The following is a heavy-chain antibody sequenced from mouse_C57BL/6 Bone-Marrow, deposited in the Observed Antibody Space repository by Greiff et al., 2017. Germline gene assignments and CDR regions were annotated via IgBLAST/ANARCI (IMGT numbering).Heavy chain of an antibody. CDR1: GYTFTSYW. CDR2: IHPNSGST. CDR3: ARCDTTVVASYYFDY. Sequence: QVQLQQPGAELVKPGASVKLSCKASGYTFTSYWMHWVKQRPGQGLEWIGMIHPNSGSTNYNEKFKSKATLAVEKSSSTAYMQLSSLTSEDSAVYYCARCDTTVVASYYFDYWGQGTTLTVSS. D-gene: IGHD1-1*01. J-gene: IGHJ2*01. V-gene: IGHV1-64*01.